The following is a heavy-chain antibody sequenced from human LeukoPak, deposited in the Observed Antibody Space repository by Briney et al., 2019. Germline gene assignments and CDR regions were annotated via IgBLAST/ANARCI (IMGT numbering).Heavy chain of an antibody. V-gene: IGHV3-30*03. CDR2: ISNDGINI. CDR3: ARDRLQGYYYGMDV. CDR1: GFTFSTYA. D-gene: IGHD2-15*01. J-gene: IGHJ6*02. Sequence: GGSPRLSCAASGFTFSTYAMNWVRQAPGKGLEWLAVISNDGINIYYGDSVKGRFTISRDNPKNTLYLEMNSLKPEDTAVYYCARDRLQGYYYGMDVWGQGTTVSVSS.